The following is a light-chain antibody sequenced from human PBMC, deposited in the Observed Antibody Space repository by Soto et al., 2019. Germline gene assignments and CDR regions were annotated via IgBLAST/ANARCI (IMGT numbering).Light chain of an antibody. J-gene: IGKJ1*01. CDR1: QSVNTKY. CDR2: GVS. CDR3: QQYGSSGT. V-gene: IGKV3-20*01. Sequence: EIVLTQSPGTLSLSPGERATLSCRASQSVNTKYLAWYLQKPGQAPRLLISGVSSRATGIPDRFSGSGSGTDFTLTISRLEPEDFAVYYCQQYGSSGTFGQGTKVDIK.